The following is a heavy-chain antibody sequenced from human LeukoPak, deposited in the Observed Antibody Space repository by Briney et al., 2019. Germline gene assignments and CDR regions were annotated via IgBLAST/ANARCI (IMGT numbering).Heavy chain of an antibody. Sequence: PGGSLRLSCGGSGFSFSSHWMSWVRQAPGKGLEWVANIKEDGSETFYVDSVKGRFTVSRDNAKNSLYLQMNSLRAEDTAVYYCAREIVGDYADGWGQGTLVTVSS. V-gene: IGHV3-7*01. CDR3: AREIVGDYADG. J-gene: IGHJ4*02. D-gene: IGHD4-17*01. CDR2: IKEDGSET. CDR1: GFSFSSHW.